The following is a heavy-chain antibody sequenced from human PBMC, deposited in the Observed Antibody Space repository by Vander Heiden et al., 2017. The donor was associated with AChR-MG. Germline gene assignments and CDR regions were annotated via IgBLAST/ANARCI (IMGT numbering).Heavy chain of an antibody. CDR2: ISDSGDNT. D-gene: IGHD3-16*01. CDR1: GSTFSSYG. V-gene: IGHV3-23*01. CDR3: VKRAWGSIREPGGFHY. Sequence: EVQLLESGGGLVQPGGSLRLSCAASGSTFSSYGMNWGRQAPGKGLEWVSTISDSGDNTYYADSVTGRFTISRDNSKNTLYLQMNSLRAEDTAVYYCVKRAWGSIREPGGFHYWGQGTLVTVSS. J-gene: IGHJ4*02.